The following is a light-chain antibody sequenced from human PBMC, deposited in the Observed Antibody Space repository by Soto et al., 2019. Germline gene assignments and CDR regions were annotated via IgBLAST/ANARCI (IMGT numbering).Light chain of an antibody. V-gene: IGKV1-9*01. CDR3: QQYNSYGT. Sequence: DIQMTQSPSSLSASVGDRVTITCRASQSISRHLNWYQHKPGKAPKLLIYAASTLQNGVPSRFSGSGSGTEFTLTISSLQPDDFATYYCQQYNSYGTFGQGTKVDIK. CDR1: QSISRH. J-gene: IGKJ1*01. CDR2: AAS.